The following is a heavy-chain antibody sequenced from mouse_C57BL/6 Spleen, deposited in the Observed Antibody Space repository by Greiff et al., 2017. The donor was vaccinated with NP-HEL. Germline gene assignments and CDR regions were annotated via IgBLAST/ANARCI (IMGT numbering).Heavy chain of an antibody. CDR2: IYPGDGDT. J-gene: IGHJ1*03. CDR1: GYAFSSSW. CDR3: ASGSTTVVATDFDV. Sequence: VKLVESGPELVKPGASVKISCKASGYAFSSSWMNWVKQRPGKGLEWIGRIYPGDGDTNYNGKFKGKATLTADKSSSTAYMQLSSLTSEDSAVYFCASGSTTVVATDFDVWGTGTTVTVSS. D-gene: IGHD1-1*01. V-gene: IGHV1-82*01.